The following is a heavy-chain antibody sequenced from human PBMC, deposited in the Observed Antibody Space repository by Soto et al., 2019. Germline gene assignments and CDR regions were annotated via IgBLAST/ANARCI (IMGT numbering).Heavy chain of an antibody. Sequence: GGSLRLSCAASGFTFTSYWMSWVRQAPGEGLEWVANIKQDGSERYYVDSVKGRFTISRDNAKSSLYLQLDSLSAEDTAVYYCARDILFRGVHLDYWGQGTLVTVSS. CDR2: IKQDGSER. J-gene: IGHJ4*02. V-gene: IGHV3-7*01. CDR3: ARDILFRGVHLDY. D-gene: IGHD3-10*01. CDR1: GFTFTSYW.